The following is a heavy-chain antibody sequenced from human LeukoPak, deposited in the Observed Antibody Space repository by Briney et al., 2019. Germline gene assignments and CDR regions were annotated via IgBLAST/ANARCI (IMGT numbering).Heavy chain of an antibody. Sequence: SETLSLTCAVYGGSFSGYYWSWIRQPPGKGLEWIGEINHSGSTNYNPSLKSRVTISVDTSKNQFSLKLSSVTAADTAVYYCARGAGYGSGSSTTPFDYWGRGTLVTVSS. CDR3: ARGAGYGSGSSTTPFDY. D-gene: IGHD3-10*01. J-gene: IGHJ2*01. V-gene: IGHV4-34*01. CDR1: GGSFSGYY. CDR2: INHSGST.